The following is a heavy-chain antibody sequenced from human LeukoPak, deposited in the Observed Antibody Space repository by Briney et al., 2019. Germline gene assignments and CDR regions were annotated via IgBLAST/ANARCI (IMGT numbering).Heavy chain of an antibody. V-gene: IGHV3-23*01. CDR3: ARGYCSSTSCTTYYYFYYMDV. Sequence: PGGSLRLSCAASGFTFSSDAMSWVRQAPGKGLEWVSGISGSGDSTNYADSVKGRFTISRDNSKNTLYLQMNSLRAEDTAIYYCARGYCSSTSCTTYYYFYYMDVWGKGTTVTVSS. D-gene: IGHD2-2*01. CDR1: GFTFSSDA. CDR2: ISGSGDST. J-gene: IGHJ6*03.